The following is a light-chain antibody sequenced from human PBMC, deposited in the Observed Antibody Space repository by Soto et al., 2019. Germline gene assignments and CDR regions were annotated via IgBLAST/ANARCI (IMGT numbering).Light chain of an antibody. V-gene: IGLV1-40*01. J-gene: IGLJ2*01. CDR1: SSNIGAGYD. Sequence: QPVLTQPPSVSGAPGQRVTISCTGSSSNIGAGYDVHWYQQLPGTAPKLLIYGNSNRPSGVPDRISGSKSGTSASLAITGLQAEDEAEYYCQSYDSSLSGDVVFGGGTKLTVL. CDR2: GNS. CDR3: QSYDSSLSGDVV.